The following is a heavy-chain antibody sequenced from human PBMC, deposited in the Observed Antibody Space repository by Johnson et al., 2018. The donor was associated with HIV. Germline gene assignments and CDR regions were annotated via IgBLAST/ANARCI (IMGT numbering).Heavy chain of an antibody. V-gene: IGHV3-7*01. Sequence: VQLVESGGGLVQPGGSLRLSCAASGFTFSSYWMSWVRQAPGKGLEWVANIQQDGSEKYYVDSVKGRFTISRDNAKNSLYLQMNSLRAEDTAVYYCAREGLVVRHAFDIWGQGTMVTVSS. D-gene: IGHD3-22*01. CDR1: GFTFSSYW. J-gene: IGHJ3*02. CDR2: IQQDGSEK. CDR3: AREGLVVRHAFDI.